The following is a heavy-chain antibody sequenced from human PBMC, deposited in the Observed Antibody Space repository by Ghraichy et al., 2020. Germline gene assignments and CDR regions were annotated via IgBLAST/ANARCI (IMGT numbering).Heavy chain of an antibody. D-gene: IGHD1-26*01. CDR3: AKSLFKSGSYRHDAFDI. J-gene: IGHJ3*02. Sequence: GGSLRLSCAASGFTFSSYAMSWVRQAPGKGLEWVSAISGSGGSTYYADSVKGRFTISRDNSKNTLYLQMNSLRAEDTAVYYCAKSLFKSGSYRHDAFDIWGQGTMVTVSS. CDR2: ISGSGGST. V-gene: IGHV3-23*01. CDR1: GFTFSSYA.